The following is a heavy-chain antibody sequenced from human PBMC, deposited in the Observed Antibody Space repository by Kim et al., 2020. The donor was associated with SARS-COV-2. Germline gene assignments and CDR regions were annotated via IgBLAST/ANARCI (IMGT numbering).Heavy chain of an antibody. V-gene: IGHV4-39*01. J-gene: IGHJ4*02. D-gene: IGHD4-17*01. CDR3: ARDYGGSPRGLFDY. Sequence: TPPLKSAVTRSVETSKNQFPLKLSSVTAAETAVYYCARDYGGSPRGLFDYWGQGTLVTVSS.